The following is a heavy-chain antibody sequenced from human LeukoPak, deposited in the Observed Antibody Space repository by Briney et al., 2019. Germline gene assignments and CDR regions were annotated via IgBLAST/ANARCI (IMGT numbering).Heavy chain of an antibody. CDR1: GGSISSGGYS. Sequence: PSETLSLTCAVSGGSISSGGYSWSWIRQPPGKGLEWIGYIYHSGSTYYNPSLKSRVTTSVDRSKNQFSLKLSSVTAADTAVYYCARGITMVRGVDFNWFDPWGQGTLVTVSS. CDR3: ARGITMVRGVDFNWFDP. V-gene: IGHV4-30-2*01. D-gene: IGHD3-10*01. CDR2: IYHSGST. J-gene: IGHJ5*02.